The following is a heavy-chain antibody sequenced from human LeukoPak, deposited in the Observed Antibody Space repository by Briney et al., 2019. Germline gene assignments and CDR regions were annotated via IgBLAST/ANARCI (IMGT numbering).Heavy chain of an antibody. J-gene: IGHJ5*02. V-gene: IGHV4-4*07. CDR2: IYTSGST. Sequence: SETLSLTCAVYGGSFSGYYWSWIRQPAGKGLEWIGRIYTSGSTNYNPSLKSRVTMSVDTSKNQFSLKLSSVTAADTAVYYCARDRGYSFLNWFDPWGQGTLVTVSS. D-gene: IGHD5-18*01. CDR1: GGSFSGYY. CDR3: ARDRGYSFLNWFDP.